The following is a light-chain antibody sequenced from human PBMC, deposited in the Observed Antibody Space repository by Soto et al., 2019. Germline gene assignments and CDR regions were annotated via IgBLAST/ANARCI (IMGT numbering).Light chain of an antibody. Sequence: ETVLTQSPATLSLSPGERATLSCRASQTIRSKYLAWYRQTPGQAPRLLIYGASNRATGIADRFSGSGSGTDFTLIISRLEPEDFALYYCQQYGSSPWTFGQGTKLEIK. V-gene: IGKV3-20*01. J-gene: IGKJ1*01. CDR1: QTIRSKY. CDR3: QQYGSSPWT. CDR2: GAS.